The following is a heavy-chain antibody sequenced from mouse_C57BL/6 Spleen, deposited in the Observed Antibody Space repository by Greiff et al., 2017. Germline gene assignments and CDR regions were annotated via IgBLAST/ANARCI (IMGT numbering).Heavy chain of an antibody. D-gene: IGHD2-2*01. J-gene: IGHJ4*01. V-gene: IGHV2-4*01. Sequence: QVQLKESGPGLVQPSQSLSITCTVSGFSLTSYGVHWVRQPPGKGLEWLGVIWSGGSTDYNAAFISRLSISKDNSKSQVFFKMNSLQADDTAIYYCAKKDGYDYAMDYWGQGTSVTVSA. CDR2: IWSGGST. CDR1: GFSLTSYG. CDR3: AKKDGYDYAMDY.